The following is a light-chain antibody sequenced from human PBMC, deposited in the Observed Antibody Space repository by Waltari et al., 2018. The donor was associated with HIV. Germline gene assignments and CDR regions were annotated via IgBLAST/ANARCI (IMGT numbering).Light chain of an antibody. V-gene: IGLV2-23*02. CDR3: CSYAGSDTLV. J-gene: IGLJ3*02. CDR2: AVT. CDR1: NSDVGTYNL. Sequence: QSALTQPASVSGSPGQSITIPCTGTNSDVGTYNLVSWYRQHPDKAPKPLIFAVTRRPSGVSDRFSGSKSGNTASLTISGLQAEDEADYYCCSYAGSDTLVFGGGTKLTVL.